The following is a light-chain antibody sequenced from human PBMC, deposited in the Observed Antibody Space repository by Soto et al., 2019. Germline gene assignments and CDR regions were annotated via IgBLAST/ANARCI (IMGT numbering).Light chain of an antibody. CDR3: SLYTSSSSLYV. J-gene: IGLJ1*01. CDR2: EVS. Sequence: LTQPASVSGSPGQSITISCTGTSSDVGGYNYVSWYQQHPGKAPKLMIFEVSNRPSGVSYRFSGSKSGNTASLTISGLQAEDEADYYCSLYTSSSSLYVLGTGTKVTVL. V-gene: IGLV2-14*01. CDR1: SSDVGGYNY.